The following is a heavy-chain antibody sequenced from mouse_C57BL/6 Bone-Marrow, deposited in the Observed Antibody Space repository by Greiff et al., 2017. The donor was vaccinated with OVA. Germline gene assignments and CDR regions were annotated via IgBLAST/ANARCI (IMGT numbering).Heavy chain of an antibody. J-gene: IGHJ1*03. D-gene: IGHD2-12*01. CDR1: GYTFTDYE. V-gene: IGHV1-15*01. CDR2: IDPETGGT. CDR3: TRDYSGYFDV. Sequence: VKLQESGAELVRPGALVTLSCKASGYTFTDYEMLWVKQTPVHGLEWIGAIDPETGGTAYNQKFKGKAILTADKSSSTAYMELRSLTSEDSAVYYCTRDYSGYFDVWGTGTTVTVSS.